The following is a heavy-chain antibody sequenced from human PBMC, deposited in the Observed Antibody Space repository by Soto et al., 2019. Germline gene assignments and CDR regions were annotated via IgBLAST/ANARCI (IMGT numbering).Heavy chain of an antibody. CDR1: GYTFTSYA. CDR2: INAGNGET. CDR3: ARDLGGWTDY. V-gene: IGHV1-3*01. J-gene: IGHJ4*02. Sequence: QVQLVQSGAEVKKPGASVKVSCKASGYTFTSYAMQWVRQAPGQRREWMGWINAGNGETKYSQKFQGRVTITRDTSARTAYMELGSLRSEDTAVYYCARDLGGWTDYWGQGTLVTVSS. D-gene: IGHD6-19*01.